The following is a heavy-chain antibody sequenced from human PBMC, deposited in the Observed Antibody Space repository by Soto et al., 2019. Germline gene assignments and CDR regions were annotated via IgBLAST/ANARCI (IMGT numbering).Heavy chain of an antibody. D-gene: IGHD3-10*01. V-gene: IGHV4-31*03. J-gene: IGHJ6*02. CDR2: IYYSGST. CDR3: ARLWFGELRLHYYRLYF. Sequence: SETLSLTCTVSGGSISSGGYYWSWIRQHPGKGLEWIGYIYYSGSTYYNSSLKSRVTISVDTSKNQFSLKLSSVTAADTAVYYCARLWFGELRLHYYRLYFWGQGSSVTGSS. CDR1: GGSISSGGYY.